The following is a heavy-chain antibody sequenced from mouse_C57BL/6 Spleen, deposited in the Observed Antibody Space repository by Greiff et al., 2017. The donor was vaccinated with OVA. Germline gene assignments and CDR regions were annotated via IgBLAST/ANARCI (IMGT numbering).Heavy chain of an antibody. CDR1: GYTFTSYW. CDR2: IDPSDSYT. V-gene: IGHV1-59*01. CDR3: ASHYSNSAWFAY. Sequence: VQLQQPGAELVRPGTSVKLSCKASGYTFTSYWMHWVKQRPGQGLEWIGVIDPSDSYTNYNQKFKGKATLTVDTSSSTAYMQLSSLTSEAAAVYYCASHYSNSAWFAYWGQGTLVTVSA. J-gene: IGHJ3*01. D-gene: IGHD2-5*01.